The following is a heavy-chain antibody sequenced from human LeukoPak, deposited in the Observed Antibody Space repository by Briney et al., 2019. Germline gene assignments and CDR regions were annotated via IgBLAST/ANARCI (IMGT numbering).Heavy chain of an antibody. V-gene: IGHV3-7*01. J-gene: IGHJ6*02. D-gene: IGHD5-12*01. CDR3: ARDRRPRGYSGYAFTFYYGMDV. CDR2: MNQDGSEK. CDR1: AFTFSSYW. Sequence: AGGSLRLSCAASAFTFSSYWMSWVRQAPGKGLEWVANMNQDGSEKYYVDSVKGRFTISRDNAKNSLYLQMNSLRAEDTAVYYCARDRRPRGYSGYAFTFYYGMDVWGQGTTVTVSS.